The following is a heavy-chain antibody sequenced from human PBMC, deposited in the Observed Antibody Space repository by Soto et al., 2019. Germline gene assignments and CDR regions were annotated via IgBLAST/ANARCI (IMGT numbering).Heavy chain of an antibody. CDR2: IIPILGIA. V-gene: IGHV1-69*02. CDR3: ARARAEEGDFDY. Sequence: ASVKVSCKASGGTFSSYTISWVRQAPGQGLEWMGRIIPILGIANYAQKFQGRVTITADKSTSTAYMELSSLRSEDTAVYYCARARAEEGDFDYWGQGTLVTVSS. CDR1: GGTFSSYT. J-gene: IGHJ4*02.